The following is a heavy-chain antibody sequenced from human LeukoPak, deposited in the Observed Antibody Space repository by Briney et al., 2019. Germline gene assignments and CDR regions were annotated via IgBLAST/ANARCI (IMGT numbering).Heavy chain of an antibody. CDR3: ARDRRGGYDLYDY. D-gene: IGHD5-12*01. J-gene: IGHJ4*02. CDR2: INPNSGGT. Sequence: SVKLSCTASGYTFTGYYMHWVRQAPGQGLEWMGWINPNSGGTNYAQKFQGRVTMTRDTSSSTAYMELSRLRSDDTAVYYCARDRRGGYDLYDYWGQGTLVTVSS. V-gene: IGHV1-2*02. CDR1: GYTFTGYY.